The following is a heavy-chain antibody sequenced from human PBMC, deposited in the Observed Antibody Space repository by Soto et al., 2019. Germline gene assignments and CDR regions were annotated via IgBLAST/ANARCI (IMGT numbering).Heavy chain of an antibody. J-gene: IGHJ6*02. Sequence: LRLSCAASGFTFSSYAMSWVRQAPGKGLEWVSAISGSGGSTYYADSVKGRFTISRDNSKNTLYLQMNSLRAEDTAVYYCAKDRTWVGYYYGMDVWGQGTTVTVSS. V-gene: IGHV3-23*01. D-gene: IGHD1-1*01. CDR3: AKDRTWVGYYYGMDV. CDR1: GFTFSSYA. CDR2: ISGSGGST.